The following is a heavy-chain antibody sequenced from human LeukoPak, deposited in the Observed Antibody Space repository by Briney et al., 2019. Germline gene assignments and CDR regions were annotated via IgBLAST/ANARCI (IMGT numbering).Heavy chain of an antibody. D-gene: IGHD3-22*01. J-gene: IGHJ4*02. V-gene: IGHV3-23*01. Sequence: GGSLRLSCVASGFTFSSYAMSWVRQAPGKGLEWVSAISGSGGSTYYAVSVKGRFTISRDDSKNTLYLQMNSLRAEDTAVYYCAKFQQYYYDSSGYYSDYWGQETLVTVSS. CDR3: AKFQQYYYDSSGYYSDY. CDR1: GFTFSSYA. CDR2: ISGSGGST.